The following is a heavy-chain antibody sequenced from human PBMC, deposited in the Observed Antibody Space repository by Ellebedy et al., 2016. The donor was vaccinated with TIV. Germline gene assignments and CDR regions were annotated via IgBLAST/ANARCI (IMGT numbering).Heavy chain of an antibody. CDR1: GGSISSYY. CDR2: IYYSGST. V-gene: IGHV4-59*01. Sequence: GSLRLXCTVSGGSISSYYWSWIRQPPGKGLEWIGYIYYSGSTNYNPSLKSRVTISVDTSKNQFSLKLSSVTAADTAVYYCARDGAHVDTAMTNYYYYGMDVWGQGTTVTVSS. CDR3: ARDGAHVDTAMTNYYYYGMDV. J-gene: IGHJ6*02. D-gene: IGHD5-18*01.